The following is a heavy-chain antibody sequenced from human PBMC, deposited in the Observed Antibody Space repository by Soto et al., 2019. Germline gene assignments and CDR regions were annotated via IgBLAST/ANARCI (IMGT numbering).Heavy chain of an antibody. CDR3: GSPKIAFYNWFDP. J-gene: IGHJ5*02. Sequence: SETLSLTCTVSGGSISSYYWSWVRHPPGKGLEWIGYIYYSGSTNYNPSLKSRVTISVDTSKNQFSLKLSSVTAADTAVYYCGSPKIAFYNWFDPWGQGTLVTVSS. D-gene: IGHD3-3*02. V-gene: IGHV4-59*08. CDR1: GGSISSYY. CDR2: IYYSGST.